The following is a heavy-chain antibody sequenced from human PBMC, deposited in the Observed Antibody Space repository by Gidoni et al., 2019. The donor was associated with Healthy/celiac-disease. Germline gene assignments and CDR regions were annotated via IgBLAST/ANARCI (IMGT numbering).Heavy chain of an antibody. CDR3: ASHSSSYYYYGMDV. D-gene: IGHD6-6*01. Sequence: QVQLVQSGAEVQKPGASVKFSCTASGSTFTGYYMHWVRQAPGQGLEWMGWINPNSGGTNYAQKFQGWVTMTRDTSIRTAYMELSRLRSADTAVYYCASHSSSYYYYGMDVWGQGTTVTVSS. CDR2: INPNSGGT. V-gene: IGHV1-2*04. J-gene: IGHJ6*02. CDR1: GSTFTGYY.